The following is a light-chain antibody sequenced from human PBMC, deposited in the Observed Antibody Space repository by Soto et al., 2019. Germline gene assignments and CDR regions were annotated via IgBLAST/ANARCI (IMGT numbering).Light chain of an antibody. J-gene: IGKJ1*01. Sequence: IVMTRSPGSLCASLGETATINCQSSQTVLYSSNNKNYLAWYQQKPGQPPKLLIYWASTRESGVPDRFSGSGSGTDFTLTISSLQAEDVAVYYCQQYYSTPRTFDQGTKVDIK. V-gene: IGKV4-1*01. CDR1: QTVLYSSNNKNY. CDR2: WAS. CDR3: QQYYSTPRT.